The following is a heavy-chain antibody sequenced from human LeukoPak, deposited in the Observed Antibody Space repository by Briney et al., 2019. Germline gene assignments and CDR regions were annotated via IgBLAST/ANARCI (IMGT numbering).Heavy chain of an antibody. CDR1: GGAFSSYA. V-gene: IGHV1-69*13. CDR2: IIPIFGTA. J-gene: IGHJ5*02. CDR3: ARGCIAARGGCFDP. D-gene: IGHD6-6*01. Sequence: ASVKVSCKASGGAFSSYAISWVRQAPGQELEWMGGIIPIFGTANYAQKFQGRVTITADESTSTAYMELSSLRSEDTAVYYCARGCIAARGGCFDPWGQGTLVTVSS.